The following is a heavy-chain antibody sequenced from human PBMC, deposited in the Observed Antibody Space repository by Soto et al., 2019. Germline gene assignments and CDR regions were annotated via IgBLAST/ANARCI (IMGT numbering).Heavy chain of an antibody. CDR2: MNPNSGNT. V-gene: IGHV1-8*01. CDR3: ERGTSLNCSGGSCYSPHFDY. Sequence: ASVKVSCKASGYTFTSYDINWVRQATGQGLEWMGWMNPNSGNTGYAQKFQGRVTMTRNTSISTAYMELSSLRSEDTAVYYCERGTSLNCSGGSCYSPHFDYWGQGTLVTVSS. CDR1: GYTFTSYD. D-gene: IGHD2-15*01. J-gene: IGHJ4*02.